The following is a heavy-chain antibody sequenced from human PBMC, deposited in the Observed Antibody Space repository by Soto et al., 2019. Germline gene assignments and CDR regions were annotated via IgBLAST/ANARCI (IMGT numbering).Heavy chain of an antibody. CDR3: ARGGYRNFDS. J-gene: IGHJ4*02. V-gene: IGHV3-48*01. Sequence: EVQLVESGGGLVQPGGSLRLSCAASGFTFSSYSMNWVRQAPGKGLEWISYISSSSNTIYYADSMKGRFTISRDNARNSLYLQMNGLRAEDTAVYYCARGGYRNFDSWGQGTLVTVSS. D-gene: IGHD5-18*01. CDR1: GFTFSSYS. CDR2: ISSSSNTI.